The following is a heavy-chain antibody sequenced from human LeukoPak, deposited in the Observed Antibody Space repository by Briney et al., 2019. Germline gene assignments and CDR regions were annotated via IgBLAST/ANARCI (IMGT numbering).Heavy chain of an antibody. Sequence: SETLCLTCTVSGGSISSSSYYWGWIRQPPGKGLEWIRSIYYSGSTYYNPSLKSRVTISVDTSKNQFSLKLSSVTAADTAVYYCARYTGYYDFWSGYSEFYMDVWGKGTTVTVSS. CDR1: GGSISSSSYY. D-gene: IGHD3-3*01. J-gene: IGHJ6*03. CDR2: IYYSGST. V-gene: IGHV4-39*01. CDR3: ARYTGYYDFWSGYSEFYMDV.